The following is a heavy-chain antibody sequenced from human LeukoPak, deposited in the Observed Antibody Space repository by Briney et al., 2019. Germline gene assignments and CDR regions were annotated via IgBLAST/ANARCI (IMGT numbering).Heavy chain of an antibody. V-gene: IGHV1-2*02. J-gene: IGHJ5*02. CDR2: INPNNGET. Sequence: ASVKVSCKASGYTCTDYFMHWVRQAPGQGLEWMGWINPNNGETNYAQKFQGRVTMTSYTSISTAYMELSRLTSDDTAVYYCARDGYSGYHYHDWFDPWGQGTLVTVSS. CDR1: GYTCTDYF. CDR3: ARDGYSGYHYHDWFDP. D-gene: IGHD5-12*01.